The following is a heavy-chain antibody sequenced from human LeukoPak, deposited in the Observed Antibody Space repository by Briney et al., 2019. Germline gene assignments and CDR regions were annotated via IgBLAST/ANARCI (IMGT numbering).Heavy chain of an antibody. CDR2: TYYRSKWYN. J-gene: IGHJ4*02. CDR1: GDSVSSNSAA. D-gene: IGHD5-12*01. V-gene: IGHV6-1*01. CDR3: ARETEGDWMATIAFDY. Sequence: SQTLSLTCAISGDSVSSNSAAWKWIRQSPSRGLEWLGRTYYRSKWYNDYAVSVKSRITNNPDTSKNQFSLQLNSVTPEDTAVYYCARETEGDWMATIAFDYWGQGTLVTVSS.